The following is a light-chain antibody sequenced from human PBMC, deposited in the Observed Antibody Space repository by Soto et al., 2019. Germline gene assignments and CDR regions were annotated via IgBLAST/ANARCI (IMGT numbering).Light chain of an antibody. V-gene: IGKV1-39*01. CDR1: QSISSY. Sequence: DIQMTQSPSSLSASVGDRVTITCRASQSISSYLNWYQQKPGKAPKLLIYAASSLQSGVPSRFSGSGSGTDLTLTISSLQPEDFATYYCQQSYSTPRTCGQGTKVDIK. CDR2: AAS. CDR3: QQSYSTPRT. J-gene: IGKJ1*01.